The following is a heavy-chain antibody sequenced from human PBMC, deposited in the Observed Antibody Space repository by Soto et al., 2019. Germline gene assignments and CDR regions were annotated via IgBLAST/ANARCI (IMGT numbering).Heavy chain of an antibody. D-gene: IGHD3-3*01. CDR3: SREGNYDFWSGYYYFDY. V-gene: IGHV4-59*01. CDR2: IYYSGRT. CDR1: GGSISSYY. Sequence: SETLSLTCTVFGGSISSYYWSWIRQPPGKGLEWIGYIYYSGRTNYNPSLKSRVTISVDTSKNQFSLKLSSVTAADTAVYYCSREGNYDFWSGYYYFDYWGQGTLVTVSS. J-gene: IGHJ4*02.